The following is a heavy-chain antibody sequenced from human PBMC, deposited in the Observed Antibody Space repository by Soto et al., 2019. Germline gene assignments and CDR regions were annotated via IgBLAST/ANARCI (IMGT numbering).Heavy chain of an antibody. CDR2: INAGNGNT. V-gene: IGHV1-3*01. D-gene: IGHD2-2*01. J-gene: IGHJ6*02. CDR3: ARDHGYCSSTSCQNYGMDV. Sequence: GASVKVSCKASGYTFTSYAMHWVRQAPGQRLEWMGWINAGNGNTKYSQKFQGRVTITRDTSASTAYMELSSLRSEDTAVYYCARDHGYCSSTSCQNYGMDVWGQGTTVTVSS. CDR1: GYTFTSYA.